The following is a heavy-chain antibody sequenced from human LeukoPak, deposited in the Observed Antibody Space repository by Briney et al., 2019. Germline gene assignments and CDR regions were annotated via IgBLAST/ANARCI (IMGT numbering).Heavy chain of an antibody. CDR3: ARRRAVAGVNWFDP. J-gene: IGHJ5*02. CDR2: IIPIFGTA. V-gene: IGHV1-69*13. CDR1: GGTFSSYA. Sequence: SVKVSCKASGGTFSSYAISWVRQAPGQGLEWMGGIIPIFGTANYAQKFQGRVTITADESTSTAYMELSSLRSEDTAVYYCARRRAVAGVNWFDPWGQGTLVTVSS. D-gene: IGHD6-19*01.